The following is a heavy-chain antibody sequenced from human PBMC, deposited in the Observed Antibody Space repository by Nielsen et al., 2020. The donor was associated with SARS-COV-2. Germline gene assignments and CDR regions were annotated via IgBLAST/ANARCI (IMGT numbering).Heavy chain of an antibody. CDR3: AREPIAADH. D-gene: IGHD6-13*01. CDR1: GFTFSNFW. J-gene: IGHJ5*02. CDR2: IKHDGSEM. V-gene: IGHV3-7*03. Sequence: GESLKISCAASGFTFSNFWVSWVRQAPGKGLEWVANIKHDGSEMYYVDSVKGRFIISRDSANSSLYLQMNSLRVEDTALYYCAREPIAADHWGQGTLVTVSS.